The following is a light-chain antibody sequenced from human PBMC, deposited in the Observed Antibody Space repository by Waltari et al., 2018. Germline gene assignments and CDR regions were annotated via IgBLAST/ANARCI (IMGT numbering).Light chain of an antibody. J-gene: IGKJ1*01. V-gene: IGKV4-1*01. CDR2: WAS. CDR3: QQYYSTPWT. Sequence: DIVMTQSPDSLAVSLGERATINCKSGQNTLYSSNNKNYLAWYQQKPGQPPKMLINWASTRESGVPDRFSGSGSGTDFTLTISSLQAEDVAVYYCQQYYSTPWTFGQGTKVEIK. CDR1: QNTLYSSNNKNY.